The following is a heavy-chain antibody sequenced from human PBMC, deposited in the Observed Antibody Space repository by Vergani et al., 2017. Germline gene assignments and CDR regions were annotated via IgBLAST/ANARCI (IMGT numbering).Heavy chain of an antibody. CDR3: GKKPXISTTRHYYAMDV. Sequence: EVQLQESGGGLVKPGGSLRVSCAASGFSFSTYSINWVRQAPGKGLEWVSSISERSNYIYYADSLKGRFTISRDNSKNSVYLQMNSLRAEDTAVYYCGKKPXISTTRHYYAMDVWGQGTTVTVSS. CDR2: ISERSNYI. V-gene: IGHV3-21*06. J-gene: IGHJ6*02. D-gene: IGHD1-1*01. CDR1: GFSFSTYS.